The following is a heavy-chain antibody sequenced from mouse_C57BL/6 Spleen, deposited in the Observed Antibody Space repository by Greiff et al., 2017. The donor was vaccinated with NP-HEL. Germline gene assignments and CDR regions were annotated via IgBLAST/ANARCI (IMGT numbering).Heavy chain of an antibody. V-gene: IGHV2-2*01. CDR2: IWSGGST. CDR3: ARNYDGYYLAWFAY. Sequence: VQLQQSGPGLVQPSQSLSITCTVSGFSLTSYGVHWVRQSPGKGLEWLGVIWSGGSTDYNAAFISRLSISKDNSKSQVLFKMNRLQADDTDIYYCARNYDGYYLAWFAYWGQGTLVTVSA. CDR1: GFSLTSYG. D-gene: IGHD2-3*01. J-gene: IGHJ3*01.